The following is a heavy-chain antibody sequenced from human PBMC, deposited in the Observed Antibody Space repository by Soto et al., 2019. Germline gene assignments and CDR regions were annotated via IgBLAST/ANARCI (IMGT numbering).Heavy chain of an antibody. CDR2: IYHTGRT. J-gene: IGHJ4*02. CDR3: ARTDAYNSSFFDS. D-gene: IGHD6-6*01. CDR1: GDSVNSAY. Sequence: QVQLQEMGPGLVKPSQTLTITCTVSGDSVNSAYWSWIRQLPGKGLEWMGNIYHTGRTFYHTSLNRRVAISIDTSKPLSSLKVRSVTAAATAVYYCARTDAYNSSFFDSWGQGTVVTVSS. V-gene: IGHV4-31*03.